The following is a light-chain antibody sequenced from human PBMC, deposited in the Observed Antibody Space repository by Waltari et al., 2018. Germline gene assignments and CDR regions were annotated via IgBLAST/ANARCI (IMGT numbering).Light chain of an antibody. J-gene: IGKJ4*01. CDR2: GAS. CDR1: QNVHNNY. V-gene: IGKV3-20*01. CDR3: QQYGASPT. Sequence: EIVLTQSPGTLSLSPGDGASLSCRASQNVHNNYLACYQQRPGQAPRLLIYGASSRATGIPDRFSGSGSGTDFTLSISRLEPEDFAVYYCQQYGASPTFGGGTKVEMK.